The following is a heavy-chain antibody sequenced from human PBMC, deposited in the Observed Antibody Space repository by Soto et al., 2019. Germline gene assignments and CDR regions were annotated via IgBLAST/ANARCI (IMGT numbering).Heavy chain of an antibody. D-gene: IGHD3-3*01. CDR2: ISCGGTNT. J-gene: IGHJ4*02. CDR1: GFTFSNYA. Sequence: QVQLVESGGGVVQPGKSLRLSCAASGFTFSNYAMHWVRQAPGKGLEWVAVISCGGTNTYYADSVKGRFTISRDSSKKTVYLQLNSLRTEDKAMYHCAIGPGYHDSDYYTLDYWGKGSLVTVSS. CDR3: AIGPGYHDSDYYTLDY. V-gene: IGHV3-30-3*01.